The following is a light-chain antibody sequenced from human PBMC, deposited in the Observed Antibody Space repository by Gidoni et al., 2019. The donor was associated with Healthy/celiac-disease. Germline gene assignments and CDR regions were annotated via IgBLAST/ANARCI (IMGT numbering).Light chain of an antibody. Sequence: EIVLTQSPGTLSLSPGDRATLSCRASQSVSSSYLAWYQQKPGQAPRLLIYGASSRATGIPDRFSGSGSGTDFTLTISRLEPEDFAVYYCQQYGSSRVTFGGGTKVEI. V-gene: IGKV3-20*01. CDR2: GAS. J-gene: IGKJ4*01. CDR1: QSVSSSY. CDR3: QQYGSSRVT.